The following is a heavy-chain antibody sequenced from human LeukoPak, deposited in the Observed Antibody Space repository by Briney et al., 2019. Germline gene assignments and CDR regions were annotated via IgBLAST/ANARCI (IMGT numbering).Heavy chain of an antibody. J-gene: IGHJ4*02. CDR2: INPNSGGT. CDR1: GYTFTGYY. V-gene: IGHV1-2*02. D-gene: IGHD3-10*01. CDR3: AGITMVRGSPAD. Sequence: ASVKVSCKASGYTFTGYYMHWVRQAPGQGLEWMGWINPNSGGTNYAQKFQGRVTMTRDTSISTAYMELSRLRSDDTAVYYCAGITMVRGSPADWGQGTLVAVSP.